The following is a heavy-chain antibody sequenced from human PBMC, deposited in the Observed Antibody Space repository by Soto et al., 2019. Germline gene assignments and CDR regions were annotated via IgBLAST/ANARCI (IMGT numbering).Heavy chain of an antibody. CDR3: ARELKDWYFDL. CDR2: IYYSGST. CDR1: GGSISSYY. J-gene: IGHJ2*01. Sequence: QVQLQESGPGLVKPSETLSLTCTVSGGSISSYYWSWIRQPPGKGLEWIGYIYYSGSTNYNPSLKSRVTISVDTSKNQYSLKLSSVAAADTAVYYCARELKDWYFDLWGRGTLVTVSS. V-gene: IGHV4-59*01.